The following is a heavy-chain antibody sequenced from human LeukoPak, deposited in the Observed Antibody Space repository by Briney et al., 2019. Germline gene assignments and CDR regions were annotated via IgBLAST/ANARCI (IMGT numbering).Heavy chain of an antibody. CDR2: ISSSSSYI. J-gene: IGHJ4*02. V-gene: IGHV3-21*01. Sequence: SGGSLRLSCAASGFTFSSYSMNWVRQAPGKGLEWVSSISSSSSYIYYADSVKGRFTISRDNAKNSLYLQMNSLRAEDTAVYYCARDPSLWFGADYWGQGTLVTVSS. CDR3: ARDPSLWFGADY. D-gene: IGHD3-10*01. CDR1: GFTFSSYS.